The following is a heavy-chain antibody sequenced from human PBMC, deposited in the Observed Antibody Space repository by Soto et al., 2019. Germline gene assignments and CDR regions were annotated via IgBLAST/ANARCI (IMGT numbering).Heavy chain of an antibody. D-gene: IGHD6-19*01. CDR2: ISDYNGNT. CDR1: GYTFTDYG. V-gene: IGHV1-18*01. J-gene: IGHJ4*02. Sequence: QVQLVQSGAEVKKPGASVKVSCKASGYTFTDYGITWVRQAPGQGLEWMGWISDYNGNTRYAQKVQGRVIMTTDTPTSTAYMELRSLRSDDTAVYYCARSHDIAVAGTFDYWGQGTLVTVSA. CDR3: ARSHDIAVAGTFDY.